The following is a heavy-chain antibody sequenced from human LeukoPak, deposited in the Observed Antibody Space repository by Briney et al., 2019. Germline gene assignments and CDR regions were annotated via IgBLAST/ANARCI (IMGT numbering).Heavy chain of an antibody. CDR1: GFTFSSYW. J-gene: IGHJ6*02. D-gene: IGHD6-19*01. Sequence: PGGSLRLSCAASGFTFSSYWMSWVRKAPGKGLEWVANIKQDGSEKYYVDSVKGRFTISRDNAKNSLYLQMNSLRAEDTAVYYCARATPSSGWTRTYYYYYGMDVWGQGTTVTVSS. V-gene: IGHV3-7*03. CDR2: IKQDGSEK. CDR3: ARATPSSGWTRTYYYYYGMDV.